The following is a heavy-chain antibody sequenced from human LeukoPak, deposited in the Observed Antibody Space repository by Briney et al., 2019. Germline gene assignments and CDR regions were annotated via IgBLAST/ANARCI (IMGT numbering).Heavy chain of an antibody. D-gene: IGHD2-2*01. CDR1: GNYW. J-gene: IGHJ4*02. V-gene: IGHV3-74*01. Sequence: PGGSLRLSCAASGNYWMHWVRQAPGKGLVWVSNINSDGSWTSYADSVKGRFTISKDNAKNTVYLQMNNLRAEDTAVYYCVSFYETYWGRGTLVTVSS. CDR3: VSFYETY. CDR2: INSDGSWT.